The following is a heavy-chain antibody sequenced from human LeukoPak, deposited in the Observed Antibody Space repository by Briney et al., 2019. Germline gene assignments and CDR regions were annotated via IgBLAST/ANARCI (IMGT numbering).Heavy chain of an antibody. Sequence: GGSLRLSCAASRFTFSSYAMSWVRQAPGKGLEWVSAISGSGGSTYYADSVKGRFTISRDNSKNTLYLQMNSLRAEDTAVYYCAKGPTAHDAFDIWGQGTMVTVSS. V-gene: IGHV3-23*01. CDR2: ISGSGGST. D-gene: IGHD4-17*01. J-gene: IGHJ3*02. CDR1: RFTFSSYA. CDR3: AKGPTAHDAFDI.